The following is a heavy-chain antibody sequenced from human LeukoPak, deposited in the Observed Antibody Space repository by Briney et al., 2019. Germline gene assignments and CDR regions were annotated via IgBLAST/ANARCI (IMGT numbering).Heavy chain of an antibody. CDR1: GFTFSSYA. CDR3: VKDILAGQAGYFDY. CDR2: ISGSGGST. V-gene: IGHV3-23*01. J-gene: IGHJ4*02. Sequence: TGGSLRLSCAASGFTFSSYAMSWVRQAPGKGLEWVSAISGSGGSTYYADSVKGRFTISRDNSKNTLYLQMNSLRAEDTAVYYCVKDILAGQAGYFDYWGQGTLVTVSS. D-gene: IGHD6-19*01.